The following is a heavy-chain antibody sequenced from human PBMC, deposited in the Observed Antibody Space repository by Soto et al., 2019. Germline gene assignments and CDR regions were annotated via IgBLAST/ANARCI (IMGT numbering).Heavy chain of an antibody. J-gene: IGHJ5*02. V-gene: IGHV3-49*03. CDR2: IRSKAYGGTT. CDR3: TREGGPRPLLLWFGNNWFDP. Sequence: PGGSLRLSCTASGFTFGDYAMSWFRQAPGKGLEWVGFIRSKAYGGTTEYAASVKGRFTISRDDSKSIAYLQMNSLKTEDTAVYYCTREGGPRPLLLWFGNNWFDPWGQGTLVTVSS. CDR1: GFTFGDYA. D-gene: IGHD3-10*01.